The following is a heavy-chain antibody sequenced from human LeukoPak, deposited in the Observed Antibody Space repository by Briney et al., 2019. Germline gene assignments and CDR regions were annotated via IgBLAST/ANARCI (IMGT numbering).Heavy chain of an antibody. V-gene: IGHV1-2*02. J-gene: IGHJ6*02. CDR2: INPNSGGT. CDR3: ARDVPIVAVVAATYYDGMDV. Sequence: ASVKVSCKASGYTFTGYYMHWVRQAPGQGLEWMGWINPNSGGTNYAQKFQGRVTMTRDTSISTAYMELSRLRSDDTAVYYCARDVPIVAVVAATYYDGMDVWGQGTTVTVSS. CDR1: GYTFTGYY. D-gene: IGHD2-15*01.